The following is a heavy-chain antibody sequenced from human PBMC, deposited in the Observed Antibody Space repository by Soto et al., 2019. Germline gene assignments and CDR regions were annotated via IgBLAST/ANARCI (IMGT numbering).Heavy chain of an antibody. D-gene: IGHD3-16*01. Sequence: QVQLQESGPGLVTPSETLSLTCNVSGVSITRGEYCWSWVRQSPGKGLEWIGSIYFSGRTSSNPSQKTRATITRDTSKSQGSLKLSPVTAADTAVYYCVRDYEPSRSYYFSMDVWGRGTTVTVSS. CDR1: GVSITRGEYC. CDR2: IYFSGRT. V-gene: IGHV4-30-4*01. CDR3: VRDYEPSRSYYFSMDV. J-gene: IGHJ6*02.